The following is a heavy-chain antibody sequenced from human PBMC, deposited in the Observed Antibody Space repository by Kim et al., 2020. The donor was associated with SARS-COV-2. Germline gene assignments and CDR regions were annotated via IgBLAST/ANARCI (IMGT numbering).Heavy chain of an antibody. CDR2: IYYSGST. J-gene: IGHJ3*02. D-gene: IGHD4-17*01. V-gene: IGHV4-31*03. CDR1: GGSISSGGYY. CDR3: ARGGLTTVTNDAFDI. Sequence: SETLSLTCTVSGGSISSGGYYWSWIHQHPGKRLEWIGYIYYSGSTYYNPSLKSRVTISVDTSKNQFSLKLSSVTAADTAVYYCARGGLTTVTNDAFDIWGQGKMVTVSS.